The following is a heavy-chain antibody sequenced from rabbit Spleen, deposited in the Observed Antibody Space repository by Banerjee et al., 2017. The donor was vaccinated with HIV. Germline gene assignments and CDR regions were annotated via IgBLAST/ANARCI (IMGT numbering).Heavy chain of an antibody. CDR2: IYTSSGST. V-gene: IGHV1S47*01. CDR3: ARDDGAAGYGYGFKL. J-gene: IGHJ4*01. D-gene: IGHD6-1*01. CDR1: GFDFSSNA. Sequence: QEQLVESGGGLVQPEGSLTLTCKASGFDFSSNAMCWVRQAPGKGLEWIGCIYTSSGSTWYASWVNGRFTISKASSTTVTLQMTSLTAADTATYFCARDDGAAGYGYGFKLWGPGTLVTVS.